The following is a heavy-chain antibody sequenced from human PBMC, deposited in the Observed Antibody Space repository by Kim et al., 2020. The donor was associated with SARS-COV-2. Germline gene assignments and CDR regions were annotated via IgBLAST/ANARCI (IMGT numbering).Heavy chain of an antibody. V-gene: IGHV3-23*01. CDR3: AKGYASGTYVSDY. CDR2: ISGSGGST. Sequence: GGSLRLSCAASGFTFSNYAMTWVRQAPGKGLEWVSSISGSGGSTFYADSVKGRFTISRDNSKDTLYLQMSSLRVEDTAVYYCAKGYASGTYVSDYWGQGTLATVSS. D-gene: IGHD3-10*01. CDR1: GFTFSNYA. J-gene: IGHJ4*02.